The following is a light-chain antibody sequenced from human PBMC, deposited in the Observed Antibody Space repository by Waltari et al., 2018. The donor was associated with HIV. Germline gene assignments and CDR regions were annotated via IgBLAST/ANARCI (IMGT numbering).Light chain of an antibody. CDR3: QQYNNWPPLT. CDR1: QSVGSN. J-gene: IGKJ4*01. V-gene: IGKV3-15*01. CDR2: GAS. Sequence: ETVMTQSPATLSVSPGERATLPCRASQSVGSNLAWYQQQPGQAPRLLIYGASTRATGIPARFSGSGSGTEFTLTISSLQSEDFAVYYCQQYNNWPPLTFGGGTKVEIK.